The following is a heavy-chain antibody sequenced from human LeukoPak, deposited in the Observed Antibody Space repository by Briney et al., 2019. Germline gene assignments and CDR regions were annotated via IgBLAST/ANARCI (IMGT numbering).Heavy chain of an antibody. CDR3: ARNPYSSGWDGGDDWYFDL. D-gene: IGHD6-19*01. CDR2: IYYSGST. CDR1: GGSISSSSYY. J-gene: IGHJ2*01. V-gene: IGHV4-39*07. Sequence: SETLSLTCIVSGGSISSSSYYWGWMRQPPGKGLEWIGNIYYSGSTYYNPSLKSRVTISIDTSENQFSLKLSSVTAADTAVYYCARNPYSSGWDGGDDWYFDLWGRGTLVTVSS.